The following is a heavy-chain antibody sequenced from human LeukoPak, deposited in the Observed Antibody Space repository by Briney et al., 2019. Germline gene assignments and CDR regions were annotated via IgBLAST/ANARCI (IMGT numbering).Heavy chain of an antibody. CDR3: AKLSPNGDVAY. V-gene: IGHV3-53*01. J-gene: IGHJ4*02. CDR2: IYSGGST. D-gene: IGHD4-17*01. Sequence: GSLRLSCAASGFTFSNNYMSWVRQAPGKGLEWVSVIYSGGSTYYADSVKGRFTISRDNPQNTLYLQMNTLRAEDTAVYYCAKLSPNGDVAYWGQGTLVTVSS. CDR1: GFTFSNNY.